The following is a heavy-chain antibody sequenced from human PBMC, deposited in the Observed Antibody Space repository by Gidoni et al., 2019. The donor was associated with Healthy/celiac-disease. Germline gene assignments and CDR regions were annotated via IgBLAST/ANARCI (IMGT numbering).Heavy chain of an antibody. CDR3: ASCSSTSCWLYYYGMDV. V-gene: IGHV3-53*02. J-gene: IGHJ6*02. CDR2: IYSGGST. Sequence: EVQLVETGGGLIQPGGSLRLSCDASGFTVSSNYMSWVRQAPGKGLDWVSVIYSGGSTYYADSVKGRFTISRDNSKNTLYLQMNSLRAEDTAVYYCASCSSTSCWLYYYGMDVWGQGTTVTVSS. D-gene: IGHD2-2*01. CDR1: GFTVSSNY.